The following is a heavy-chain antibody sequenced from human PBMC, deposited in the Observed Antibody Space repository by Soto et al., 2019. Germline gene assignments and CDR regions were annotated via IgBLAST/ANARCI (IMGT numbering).Heavy chain of an antibody. J-gene: IGHJ6*02. CDR3: ARWRVSSGYDAAHINSYYYYGMDV. CDR2: INAGNGNT. V-gene: IGHV1-3*01. CDR1: GYTFTSYA. D-gene: IGHD5-12*01. Sequence: ASVKVACKASGYTFTSYAMHWVRQAPGQRLEWMGWINAGNGNTKYSQKFQGRVTITRDTSASTAYMELSSLRSEDTAVYYCARWRVSSGYDAAHINSYYYYGMDVWGQGTTVTVSS.